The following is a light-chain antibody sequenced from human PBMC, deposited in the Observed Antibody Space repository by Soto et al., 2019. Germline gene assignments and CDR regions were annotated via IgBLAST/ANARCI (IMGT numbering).Light chain of an antibody. CDR3: SSYISSSTYV. CDR1: SSDVGGYKY. V-gene: IGLV2-14*01. J-gene: IGLJ1*01. Sequence: QSVLTQPASVSGSPGQSITISCTGTSSDVGGYKYVSWNQQHPGKAPKLMIYEVSNRPSGVSNRFSGSKSGNTASLTISGLQAEDEADYYCSSYISSSTYVFGTGTKVTAL. CDR2: EVS.